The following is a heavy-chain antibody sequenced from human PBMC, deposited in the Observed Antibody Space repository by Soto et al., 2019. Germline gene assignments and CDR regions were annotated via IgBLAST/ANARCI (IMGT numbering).Heavy chain of an antibody. Sequence: QVQLVQSGAEVKKPGSSVKVSCKASGGTFSSYAISWVRQAPGQGLEWMGGIIPIFGTANYAQKFQGRVTITADESTSTAYMELSSLRAEDTDVYYCARDSVRYCRDGVCYQGYYYFAMDVWGQGTTVTVS. D-gene: IGHD2-8*01. V-gene: IGHV1-69*01. CDR3: ARDSVRYCRDGVCYQGYYYFAMDV. J-gene: IGHJ6*02. CDR2: IIPIFGTA. CDR1: GGTFSSYA.